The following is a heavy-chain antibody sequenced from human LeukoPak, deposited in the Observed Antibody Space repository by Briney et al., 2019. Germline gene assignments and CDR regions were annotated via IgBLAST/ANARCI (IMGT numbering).Heavy chain of an antibody. CDR2: ISGSGGRT. J-gene: IGHJ4*02. V-gene: IGHV3-23*01. CDR1: GFTFNTYG. CDR3: AKAGSIRFDY. D-gene: IGHD1-26*01. Sequence: GGSLRLSCAASGFTFNTYGMSWVRQAPGKGLEWVSGISGSGGRTYYADSVKGRFTISRDNSKNTLYLQMNSLRAEDTAVYYCAKAGSIRFDYWGQGTLVTVSS.